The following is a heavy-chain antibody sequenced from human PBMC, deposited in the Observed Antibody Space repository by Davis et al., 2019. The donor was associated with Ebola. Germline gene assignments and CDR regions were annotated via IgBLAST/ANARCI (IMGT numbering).Heavy chain of an antibody. CDR2: IKHNGGT. D-gene: IGHD5-18*01. Sequence: MPGGSLRLSCAVYGGSFSTYYWTWIRQPPGKGLEWIGEIKHNGGTKYNPSLRSRVTISVDTSKNQFSLKLSSVTAADTAVYYCARSIHPALGFDYWGQGTLVTVSS. CDR1: GGSFSTYY. J-gene: IGHJ4*02. V-gene: IGHV4-34*01. CDR3: ARSIHPALGFDY.